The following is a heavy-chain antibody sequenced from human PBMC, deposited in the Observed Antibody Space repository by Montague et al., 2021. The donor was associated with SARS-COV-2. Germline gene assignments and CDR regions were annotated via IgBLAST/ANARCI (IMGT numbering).Heavy chain of an antibody. CDR2: ITSSVSKT. V-gene: IGHV3-64*01. D-gene: IGHD4-17*01. CDR1: GFTFRRYA. J-gene: IGHJ4*02. Sequence: SLRLSCAASGFTFRRYAMHWVRQAPGKGLQYVSAITSSVSKTYYVSSVKGRLTISRDNSKNTLYLQMGSLSAEDMAVYFCARAGPYGDYFDYGGQGTLVTVSS. CDR3: ARAGPYGDYFDY.